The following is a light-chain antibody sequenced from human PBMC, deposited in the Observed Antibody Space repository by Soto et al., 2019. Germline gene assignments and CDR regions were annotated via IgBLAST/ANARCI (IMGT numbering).Light chain of an antibody. Sequence: VLTQPASVSGSHGQSITISCTGTSSDVGGFRYVSWYQHHPGKAPKLMIYEVSNRPSGVSNRFSGSKSGNTASLIISGLQAGDEADYYCSSYTSGSTPYVFGTGTKVTVL. CDR3: SSYTSGSTPYV. CDR2: EVS. J-gene: IGLJ1*01. CDR1: SSDVGGFRY. V-gene: IGLV2-14*01.